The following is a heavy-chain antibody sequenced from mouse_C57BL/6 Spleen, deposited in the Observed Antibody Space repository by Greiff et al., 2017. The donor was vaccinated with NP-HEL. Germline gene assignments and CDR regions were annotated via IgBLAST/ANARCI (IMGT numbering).Heavy chain of an antibody. CDR2: IYPGDGDT. CDR3: ARRGSNYYFDY. CDR1: GYAFSSYW. D-gene: IGHD2-5*01. Sequence: QVQLKQSGAELVKPGASVKISCKASGYAFSSYWMNWVKQRPGKGLEWIGQIYPGDGDTNYNGKFKGKATLTADKSSSTAYMQLSSLTSEDSAVYFCARRGSNYYFDYWGQGTTLTVSS. J-gene: IGHJ2*01. V-gene: IGHV1-80*01.